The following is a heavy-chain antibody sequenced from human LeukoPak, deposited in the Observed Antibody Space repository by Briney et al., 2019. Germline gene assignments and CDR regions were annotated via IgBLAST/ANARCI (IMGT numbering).Heavy chain of an antibody. Sequence: GGGLRLSRAASGYTFSGHWMSWVRQAPGKGREWVANINLGGSDKYYVDSVKGPFTISRDNANNLLYLQMNSLRGEDTAVYHCAKVKALDAVASYLDYWGQGTLVTVSS. CDR1: GYTFSGHW. V-gene: IGHV3-7*01. CDR2: INLGGSDK. CDR3: AKVKALDAVASYLDY. J-gene: IGHJ4*02. D-gene: IGHD2-8*01.